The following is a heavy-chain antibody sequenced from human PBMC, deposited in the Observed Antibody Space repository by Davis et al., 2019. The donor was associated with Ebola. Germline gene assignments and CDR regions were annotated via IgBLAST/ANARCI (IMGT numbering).Heavy chain of an antibody. D-gene: IGHD1-20*01. V-gene: IGHV1-2*02. CDR1: GYTFTGYY. CDR2: INPNSGGT. Sequence: ASVKVSCKASGYTFTGYYMHWVRQAPGQGLEWMGWINPNSGGTNYAQKFQGRVTMTRDTSISTAYMELSRLRSDDTAVYYCARVRVTGIPLQAIDIWGQGTMVTVSS. J-gene: IGHJ3*02. CDR3: ARVRVTGIPLQAIDI.